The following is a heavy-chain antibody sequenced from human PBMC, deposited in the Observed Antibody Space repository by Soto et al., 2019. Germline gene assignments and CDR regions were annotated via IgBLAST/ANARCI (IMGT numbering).Heavy chain of an antibody. J-gene: IGHJ5*01. V-gene: IGHV2-70*11. CDR3: ARTTLVDYGSNWFDP. CDR2: IDWDDDK. CDR1: GFSLITSGMC. D-gene: IGHD4-17*01. Sequence: SGPTLVNPTQTLTLTFTFSGFSLITSGMCVSWIRQPPGKALEWLARIDWDDDKYYSTSLKTRLTISKDTSKNQVVLTMTNMDPVDTATYYCARTTLVDYGSNWFDPWGQGTLVTVSS.